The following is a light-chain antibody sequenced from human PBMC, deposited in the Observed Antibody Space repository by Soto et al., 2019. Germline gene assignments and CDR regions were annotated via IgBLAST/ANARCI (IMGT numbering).Light chain of an antibody. J-gene: IGLJ1*01. CDR3: SSYTSSSTGV. Sequence: QSVLTQPASVSGSPGQSITISCTGTSSVVGGYNYVSWYQQHPGKAPKLMIYDVSNRPSGVSNRFSGSKSGNTASLTISGLQAEDEAGYYCSSYTSSSTGVFGTGTKVTVL. V-gene: IGLV2-14*01. CDR1: SSVVGGYNY. CDR2: DVS.